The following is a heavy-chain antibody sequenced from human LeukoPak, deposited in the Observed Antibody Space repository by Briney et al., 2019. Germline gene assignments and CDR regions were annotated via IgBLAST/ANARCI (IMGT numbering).Heavy chain of an antibody. Sequence: GESLKISCKGSGYSFTSYWIGWVRQMPGKGLEWMGIIYPGDSDTRYSPSFQGQVTISADKSISTAYLQWSSLKASDTAMYYCARLSRDGYLRGYFDSWGQGTLVTVSS. V-gene: IGHV5-51*01. CDR2: IYPGDSDT. CDR1: GYSFTSYW. CDR3: ARLSRDGYLRGYFDS. D-gene: IGHD2-21*01. J-gene: IGHJ4*02.